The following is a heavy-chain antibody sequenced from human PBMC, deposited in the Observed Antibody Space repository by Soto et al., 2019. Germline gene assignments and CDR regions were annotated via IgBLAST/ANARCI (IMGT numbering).Heavy chain of an antibody. CDR2: VTSSCGPT. CDR1: GFPFSTYE. CDR3: VKGGWLDD. Sequence: EVQLLESGGGLIQPGGSLRLSCAASGFPFSTYEMTWARQSPGKGLDWVAFVTSSCGPTYYADSVRGRFTISRDNSKNTLYLQMDSLRVEDTARYYCVKGGWLDDWGQGTLVTVSS. J-gene: IGHJ5*02. V-gene: IGHV3-23*01.